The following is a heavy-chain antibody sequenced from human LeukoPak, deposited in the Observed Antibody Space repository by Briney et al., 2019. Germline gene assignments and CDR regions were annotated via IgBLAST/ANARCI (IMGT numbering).Heavy chain of an antibody. CDR1: GFTVSSNY. D-gene: IGHD6-13*01. CDR3: ARDAGAADFDY. J-gene: IGHJ4*02. V-gene: IGHV3-53*01. CDR2: IYSGGST. Sequence: GGSLTLSCAASGFTVSSNYMSWVRQAPGKGLEWVSVIYSGGSTYYADSVKGRFTISRDNSKNTLYLQMNSLRAEDTAVYYCARDAGAADFDYWGQGTLVTVSS.